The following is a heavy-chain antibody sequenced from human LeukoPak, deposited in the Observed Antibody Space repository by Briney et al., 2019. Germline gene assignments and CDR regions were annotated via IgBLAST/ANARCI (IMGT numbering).Heavy chain of an antibody. J-gene: IGHJ4*02. CDR1: GFTFSAYA. V-gene: IGHV3-7*03. CDR3: ARGSAYYIY. Sequence: AGGSLRLSCEASGFTFSAYAMTWVRQAPGKGLEWVANIKEDGSEKYYVDSVKGRFTTSRDNAKNSLFLQMNSLRGDDTAVYYCARGSAYYIYWGQGTLVTVPS. D-gene: IGHD3-3*01. CDR2: IKEDGSEK.